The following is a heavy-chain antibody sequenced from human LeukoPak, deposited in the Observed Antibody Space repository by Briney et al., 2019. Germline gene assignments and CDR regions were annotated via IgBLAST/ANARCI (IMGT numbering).Heavy chain of an antibody. CDR2: ISYDGSNK. J-gene: IGHJ4*02. CDR3: AKDSGYSSSWYFDY. Sequence: GGSLRLSCAASGFTFSSYAMHWVRQAPGKGLEWVAVISYDGSNKYYADSVKGRFTISRDNSKNTLYLQMNSLRAEDTAVYYCAKDSGYSSSWYFDYWGQGTLVTVSS. CDR1: GFTFSSYA. D-gene: IGHD6-13*01. V-gene: IGHV3-30-3*01.